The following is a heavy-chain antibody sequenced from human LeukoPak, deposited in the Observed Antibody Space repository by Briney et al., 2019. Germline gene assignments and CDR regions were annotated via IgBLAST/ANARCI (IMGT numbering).Heavy chain of an antibody. Sequence: SETLSLTRSVSGGSISSYYWSWVRQPPGKGREWIGYIYYSGSTNYNPSLKSRVTMSVDTSKNQFSLKLSSVTAADTAVYYCVRGGIVGTTARIPLFDYWGQGTLVTVSS. V-gene: IGHV4-59*01. D-gene: IGHD1-26*01. J-gene: IGHJ4*02. CDR2: IYYSGST. CDR1: GGSISSYY. CDR3: VRGGIVGTTARIPLFDY.